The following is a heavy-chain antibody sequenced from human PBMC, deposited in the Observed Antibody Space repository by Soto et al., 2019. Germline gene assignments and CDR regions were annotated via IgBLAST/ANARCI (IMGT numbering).Heavy chain of an antibody. CDR3: VKLLFVVPFHA. Sequence: GGSLRLSCSASGFTFSSYAMSWARQAPGKGLEWVSAISGSGGSTYYADSVKGRFTISRDNSKNTLYLQMNSLRAEDTDVEYCVKLLFVVPFHARGQGTLVTVSS. D-gene: IGHD2-15*01. V-gene: IGHV3-23*01. J-gene: IGHJ4*02. CDR1: GFTFSSYA. CDR2: ISGSGGST.